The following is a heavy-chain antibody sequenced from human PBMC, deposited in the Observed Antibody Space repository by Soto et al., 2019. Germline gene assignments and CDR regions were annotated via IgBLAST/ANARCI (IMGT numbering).Heavy chain of an antibody. D-gene: IGHD6-19*01. Sequence: GASVKVSCKASGYTFTSYWIGWVRQMPGKGLEWMGIIYPGDSDTRYSPSFQGQVTISADKSISTAYLQWSSLKASDTAMYYCARLAVAGKTYDAFDIWGQGTMVTVS. CDR1: GYTFTSYW. V-gene: IGHV5-51*01. CDR2: IYPGDSDT. CDR3: ARLAVAGKTYDAFDI. J-gene: IGHJ3*02.